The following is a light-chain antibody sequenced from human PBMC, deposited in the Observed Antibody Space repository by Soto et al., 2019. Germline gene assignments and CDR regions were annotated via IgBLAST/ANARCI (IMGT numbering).Light chain of an antibody. CDR2: EVS. J-gene: IGLJ2*01. CDR1: NSDVGSHNL. V-gene: IGLV2-23*02. CDR3: CSYAGSSTLL. Sequence: QSALTQPASVSGSPGQSITISCTGTNSDVGSHNLVSWYQQHPGKAPKLMIYEVSERPSGVSNRFSGSKSGNTASLTISGLQAEDEADYYCCSYAGSSTLLIGGGTKLTVL.